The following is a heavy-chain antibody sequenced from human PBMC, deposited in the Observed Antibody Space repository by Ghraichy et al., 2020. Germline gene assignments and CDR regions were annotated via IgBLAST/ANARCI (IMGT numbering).Heavy chain of an antibody. V-gene: IGHV3-53*01. CDR2: IYSGGST. J-gene: IGHJ5*02. CDR1: GFTVSSNY. Sequence: GGSLRLSCAASGFTVSSNYMSWVRQAPGKGLEWVSVIYSGGSTYYADSVKGRFTISRDNSKNTLYLQMNSLRAEDTAVYYCARVWDDYMNWFDPWGQGTLVTVSS. D-gene: IGHD4-11*01. CDR3: ARVWDDYMNWFDP.